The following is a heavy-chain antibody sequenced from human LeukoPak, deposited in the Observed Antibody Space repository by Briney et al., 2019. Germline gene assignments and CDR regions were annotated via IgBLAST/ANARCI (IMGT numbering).Heavy chain of an antibody. J-gene: IGHJ4*02. D-gene: IGHD3-22*01. Sequence: PGGSLRLSCAVSGFFVSTDYMSWVRQAPGKGLEWVANINQDGNEKYHVDSVKGRFTISRDNAKNSLYLQMNSLRAEDTAVYYCARNYYYDSSGYYHYWGQGTLVTVSS. CDR2: INQDGNEK. V-gene: IGHV3-7*01. CDR1: GFFVSTDY. CDR3: ARNYYYDSSGYYHY.